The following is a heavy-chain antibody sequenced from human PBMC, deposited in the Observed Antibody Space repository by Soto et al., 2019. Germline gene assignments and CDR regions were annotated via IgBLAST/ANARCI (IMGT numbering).Heavy chain of an antibody. CDR3: ARYTGWFDH. Sequence: QVQLAQSGGEVKKPGASVQVSCKASGYTFSDYGITWVRLAPGRGLEWVGWISADNGKTNYAQKFEGRLTLTRDTSTATAIMELRRLKSDDSAVYYCARYTGWFDHWGQGTPVIVTS. J-gene: IGHJ5*02. V-gene: IGHV1-18*04. D-gene: IGHD2-8*02. CDR2: ISADNGKT. CDR1: GYTFSDYG.